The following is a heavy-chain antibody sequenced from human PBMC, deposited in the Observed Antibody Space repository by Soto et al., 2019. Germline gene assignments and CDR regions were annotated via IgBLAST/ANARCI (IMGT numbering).Heavy chain of an antibody. CDR2: IAPGNGNT. V-gene: IGHV1-3*01. Sequence: QVQLVQSGAEVKKPGASVKVFCKASGYTFTDYAIHWVRQAPGQRLELMGWIAPGNGNTKYSQNFQGRVTITRDTSVTTAYMEQSSLRSEDTAVYYCAKGSRMWTPDYWGQGTLVTVSS. CDR1: GYTFTDYA. J-gene: IGHJ4*02. CDR3: AKGSRMWTPDY. D-gene: IGHD2-21*01.